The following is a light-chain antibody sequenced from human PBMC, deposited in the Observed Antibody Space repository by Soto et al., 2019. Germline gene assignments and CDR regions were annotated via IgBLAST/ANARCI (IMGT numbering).Light chain of an antibody. CDR2: AAS. V-gene: IGKV1-39*01. J-gene: IGKJ2*02. Sequence: IQMTQSPSCLSASVGDRVTITCRASQPISNYLNWYQHKPGKAPKVLIYAASNLHSGVPSRFSGSGSGTDFTLTISSLQHEDFATYYCQQSSSYSRTFGQGTKVDI. CDR3: QQSSSYSRT. CDR1: QPISNY.